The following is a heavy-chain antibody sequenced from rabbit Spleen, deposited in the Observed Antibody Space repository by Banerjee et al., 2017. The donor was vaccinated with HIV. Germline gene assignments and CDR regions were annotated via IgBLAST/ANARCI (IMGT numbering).Heavy chain of an antibody. CDR1: GFSFNSDYD. Sequence: QSLEESGGGLVKPGASLTLTCTASGFSFNSDYDICWVRQAPGKGLEWIACIDSGSSGFTYFASLAKGRFTISKTSSTTVTLQMTSLTAAFTATYFCARDTSSSFSSYGMDLWGPGTLVTVS. J-gene: IGHJ6*01. V-gene: IGHV1S40*01. CDR3: ARDTSSSFSSYGMDL. D-gene: IGHD1-1*01. CDR2: IDSGSSGFT.